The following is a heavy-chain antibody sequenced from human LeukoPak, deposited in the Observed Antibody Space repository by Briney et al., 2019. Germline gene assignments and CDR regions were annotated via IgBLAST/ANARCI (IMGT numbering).Heavy chain of an antibody. Sequence: ASVKVSCKASGFTFTTYGLSWVRHAPGQGLGWMAWISADNGNTHYAQSFQGRLTVTTDTSTSTGYMELRDLRSDDTAIYYCTRFLGNGWFDPWGQGTVVTVSS. CDR2: ISADNGNT. CDR3: TRFLGNGWFDP. J-gene: IGHJ5*02. CDR1: GFTFTTYG. D-gene: IGHD2-8*01. V-gene: IGHV1-18*01.